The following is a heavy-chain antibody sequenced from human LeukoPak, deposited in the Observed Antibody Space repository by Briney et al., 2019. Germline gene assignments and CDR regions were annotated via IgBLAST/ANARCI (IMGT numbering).Heavy chain of an antibody. V-gene: IGHV3-21*01. CDR2: ISSSSGYI. D-gene: IGHD4-11*01. J-gene: IGHJ6*02. Sequence: GGSLRLSCAASGFTFSSYSMNWVRQAPGKGLEWVSSISSSSGYIYYADSVKGRFTISRDNAKNSLYLQMNSLRAEDTAVYYCARDYSKYSGYYGMDVWGQGTTVTVSS. CDR1: GFTFSSYS. CDR3: ARDYSKYSGYYGMDV.